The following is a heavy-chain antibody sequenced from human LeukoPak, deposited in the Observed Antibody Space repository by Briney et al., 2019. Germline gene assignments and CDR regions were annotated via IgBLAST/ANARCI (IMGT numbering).Heavy chain of an antibody. J-gene: IGHJ4*02. CDR3: ARAIGYDVSTETAMDGLDY. V-gene: IGHV3-7*01. Sequence: GGSLRLSCAASGFTFSNYWMSWVRQAPGKGLEWMANIKFDGSDKFYVDSVKGRFTISRDNSRNTLFLQMNSLRAEDTAVYYCARAIGYDVSTETAMDGLDYWGQGTLVTVSS. D-gene: IGHD5-18*01. CDR1: GFTFSNYW. CDR2: IKFDGSDK.